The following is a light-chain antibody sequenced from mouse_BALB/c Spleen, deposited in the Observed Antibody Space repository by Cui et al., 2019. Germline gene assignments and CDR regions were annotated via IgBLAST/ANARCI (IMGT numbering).Light chain of an antibody. CDR2: YTS. J-gene: IGKJ1*01. CDR3: QQCSKLPPT. Sequence: DIQMTQTTFFLSAPLGDSVTTRCSASQGISNYLNRYQQKPDGTVKLLIYYTSSLHSGVPSRFSGSGSGTDYSLTISNLEPEDIATYYCQQCSKLPPTFGGGTKLEIK. V-gene: IGKV10-94*01. CDR1: QGISNY.